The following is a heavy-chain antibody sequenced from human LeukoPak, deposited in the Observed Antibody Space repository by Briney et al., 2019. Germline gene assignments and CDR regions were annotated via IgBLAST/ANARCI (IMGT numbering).Heavy chain of an antibody. V-gene: IGHV3-48*04. CDR1: GFAFSSYS. J-gene: IGHJ4*02. CDR2: IGSITSTI. D-gene: IGHD6-19*01. Sequence: GGSLRLSCAASGFAFSSYSMTWLRQAPGKGLEWVSYIGSITSTIYYADSVRGRFTISRDNAKNSLYLQMHSLRAEDTAVYFCARVVSSGWYSFDYWGQGTLLTVSS. CDR3: ARVVSSGWYSFDY.